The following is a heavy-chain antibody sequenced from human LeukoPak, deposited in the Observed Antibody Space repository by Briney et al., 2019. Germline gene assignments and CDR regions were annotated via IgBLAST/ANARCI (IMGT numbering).Heavy chain of an antibody. CDR1: GGSFSGYY. J-gene: IGHJ4*02. CDR3: ARHTRLRGVPF. Sequence: SETLSLTCAVYGGSFSGYYWSWIRQPPGKGLEWIGEINHSGSTNYNPSLKSRVTISVDTSKTQFSLKLSSVTAADTAVYYCARHTRLRGVPFWGQGTLVTVSS. D-gene: IGHD3-10*01. CDR2: INHSGST. V-gene: IGHV4-34*01.